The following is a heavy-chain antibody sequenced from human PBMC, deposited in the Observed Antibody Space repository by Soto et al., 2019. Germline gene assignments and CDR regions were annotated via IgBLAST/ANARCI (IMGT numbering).Heavy chain of an antibody. D-gene: IGHD3-16*01. Sequence: ASVKVTCKVSGYTFTSYGVTWVRQAPGQGLEWMGWISAYNGNTNYAQKLQGRVTMTTDTSTSTAYMELRSLRSDDTAVYYCARKGLGGSDYYYGLDVWGKGTPVTVSS. V-gene: IGHV1-18*04. CDR1: GYTFTSYG. J-gene: IGHJ6*04. CDR3: ARKGLGGSDYYYGLDV. CDR2: ISAYNGNT.